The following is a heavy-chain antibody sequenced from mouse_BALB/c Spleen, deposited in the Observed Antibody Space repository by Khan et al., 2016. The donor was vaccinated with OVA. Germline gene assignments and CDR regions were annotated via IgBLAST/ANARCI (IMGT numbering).Heavy chain of an antibody. CDR3: ARSRNYYGSLDY. CDR1: GFNIKDTY. D-gene: IGHD1-1*01. Sequence: EVQLQESGAELVKPGASVKLSCTASGFNIKDTYMHWVQQRPEQGLEWIGRIDPANGTIKYDPKFQGKANITADKSSNTAYLQLSSMQSEDTAVYYCARSRNYYGSLDYWGQGTTRTVSS. J-gene: IGHJ2*01. V-gene: IGHV14-3*02. CDR2: IDPANGTI.